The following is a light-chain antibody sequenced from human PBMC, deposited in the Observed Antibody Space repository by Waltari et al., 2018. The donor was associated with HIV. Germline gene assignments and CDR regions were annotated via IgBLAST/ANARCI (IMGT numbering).Light chain of an antibody. CDR1: RDVTNF. CDR2: GAS. Sequence: DIQLTQSPSFLSASVGDRVSITCRASRDVTNFLAWYQKKPGTAPKLLIYGASTLQIGVPSRFGGSGSGAHFTLTINSLQPDDIATYYCQQSDSYPLTFGQGTRL. V-gene: IGKV1-9*01. J-gene: IGKJ5*01. CDR3: QQSDSYPLT.